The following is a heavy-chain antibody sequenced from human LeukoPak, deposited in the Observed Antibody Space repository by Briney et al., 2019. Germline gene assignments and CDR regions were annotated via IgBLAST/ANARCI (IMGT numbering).Heavy chain of an antibody. CDR1: GGSISSTKW. J-gene: IGHJ4*02. Sequence: SETLSLTCGASGGSISSTKWWSWVRQPPGQGLEWIGEISLTGRTNYNPSLHGRVTMSLDESRHHLSLSLTSVTAAEAAIYYCSRESGAFCPFDYWGQGTMVIVPP. V-gene: IGHV4-4*02. CDR3: SRESGAFCPFDY. D-gene: IGHD1-26*01. CDR2: ISLTGRT.